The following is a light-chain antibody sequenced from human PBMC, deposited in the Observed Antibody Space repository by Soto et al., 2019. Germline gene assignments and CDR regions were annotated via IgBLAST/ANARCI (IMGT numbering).Light chain of an antibody. J-gene: IGKJ1*01. Sequence: EIVLTQSPGTLSLSPGERATLSCRASQSLYNNYLAWYQHRPGQAPRVLIYAASNRATGIPDRFSGSASGTDFTLTITRLEPEEFAVYYCHQYGISPWTLGQGTRVEIK. CDR1: QSLYNNY. V-gene: IGKV3-20*01. CDR3: HQYGISPWT. CDR2: AAS.